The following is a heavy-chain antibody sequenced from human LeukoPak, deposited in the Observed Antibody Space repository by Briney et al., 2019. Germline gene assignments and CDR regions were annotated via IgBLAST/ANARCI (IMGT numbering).Heavy chain of an antibody. J-gene: IGHJ3*02. V-gene: IGHV3-30*02. CDR1: GFTFSSYT. D-gene: IGHD6-19*01. Sequence: GGSLRLSCAASGFTFSSYTMKWVRQAPGKGLEWVAFIRYDGSNKYYADSVKGRVTISRDNSKNTLYLQMNSLRAEDTAVYYCAKGRAVAGGAYDAFDIWGQGTMVTVSS. CDR3: AKGRAVAGGAYDAFDI. CDR2: IRYDGSNK.